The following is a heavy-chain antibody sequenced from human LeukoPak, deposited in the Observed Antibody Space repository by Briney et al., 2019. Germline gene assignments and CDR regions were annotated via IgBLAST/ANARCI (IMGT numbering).Heavy chain of an antibody. CDR1: GFTFSSYS. V-gene: IGHV3-21*01. CDR3: ARGSYYYDSSGYSPGDY. D-gene: IGHD3-22*01. Sequence: GGSLRLSCAASGFTFSSYSMNWVRQAPGKGLEWVSSISSSSSYIYYADSVKGRFTISRDNAKNSLYLQMNSLRAEDTAVYYCARGSYYYDSSGYSPGDYWGQGTLVTVSP. CDR2: ISSSSSYI. J-gene: IGHJ4*02.